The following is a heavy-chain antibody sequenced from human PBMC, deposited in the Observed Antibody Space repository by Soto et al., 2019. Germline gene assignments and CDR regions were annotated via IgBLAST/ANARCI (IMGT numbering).Heavy chain of an antibody. CDR2: ISGSGGST. CDR1: GFTFSSYA. V-gene: IGHV3-23*01. D-gene: IGHD2-15*01. J-gene: IGHJ4*02. CDR3: AKDRRGYCSGGSCYFDY. Sequence: PGGALRLSCAASGFTFSSYAMSWVRQAPGKGLEWVSAISGSGGSTYYADSVKGRFTISRDNSKNTLYLQMNSLRAEDTAVYYCAKDRRGYCSGGSCYFDYWGQGTLVTVSS.